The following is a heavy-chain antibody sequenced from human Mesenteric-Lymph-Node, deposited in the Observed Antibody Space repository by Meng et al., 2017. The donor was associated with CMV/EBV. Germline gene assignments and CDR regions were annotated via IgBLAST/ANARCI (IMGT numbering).Heavy chain of an antibody. J-gene: IGHJ5*02. CDR1: GYTFTGYY. V-gene: IGHV1-2*02. CDR3: ARVLSVVEVGKMVRGVIIYNWFDP. D-gene: IGHD3-10*01. CDR2: INPNSGGT. Sequence: ASVKVSCKASGYTFTGYYMHWVRQAPGQGLEWMGWINPNSGGTNYAQKFQGRVTMTRDTSISTAYMELSRLRSDDTAVYYCARVLSVVEVGKMVRGVIIYNWFDPWGQGTLVTVSS.